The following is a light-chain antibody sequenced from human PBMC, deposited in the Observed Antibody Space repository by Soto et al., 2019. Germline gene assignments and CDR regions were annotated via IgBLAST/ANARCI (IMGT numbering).Light chain of an antibody. CDR1: QTLNDW. CDR2: ATS. CDR3: QQYKYYWT. V-gene: IGKV1-5*03. Sequence: DIQMTQSPSTLSASVGDRVTITCRASQTLNDWLAWYQHKPGQGPKPLIYATSKLETGVQPRFSGSGYGTEFTLTINGLQPDDSATYFCQQYKYYWTFGQGNKVEVK. J-gene: IGKJ1*01.